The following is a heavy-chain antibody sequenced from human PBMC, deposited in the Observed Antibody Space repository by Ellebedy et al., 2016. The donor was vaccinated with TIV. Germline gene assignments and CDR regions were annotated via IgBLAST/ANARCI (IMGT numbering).Heavy chain of an antibody. CDR1: GYTFTNYY. D-gene: IGHD3-9*01. Sequence: AASVKVSCKASGYTFTNYYIHWVRQAPGQGLEWMGVINPSGGATTYAQKFQGRVTMTRETSTSTVYMEMSSLRSKDTAVYCCARETISRVDYYGMDVWGQGTTVTVSS. V-gene: IGHV1-46*01. CDR2: INPSGGAT. CDR3: ARETISRVDYYGMDV. J-gene: IGHJ6*02.